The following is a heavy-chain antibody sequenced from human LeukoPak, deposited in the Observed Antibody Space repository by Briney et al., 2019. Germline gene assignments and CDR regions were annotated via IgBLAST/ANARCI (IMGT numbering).Heavy chain of an antibody. CDR1: GFTFSNAW. V-gene: IGHV3-15*01. CDR3: RSGSPTGSDY. J-gene: IGHJ4*02. D-gene: IGHD1-1*01. CDR2: IKSKTDGGTT. Sequence: NPGVSLRLSCAASGFTFSNAWMSWVRQDPGKGLEWVGRIKSKTDGGTTDYAAPVKGRFTISRDDSKNTLYLQMNSLKTEDTAVYYCRSGSPTGSDYWGQGTLVTVSS.